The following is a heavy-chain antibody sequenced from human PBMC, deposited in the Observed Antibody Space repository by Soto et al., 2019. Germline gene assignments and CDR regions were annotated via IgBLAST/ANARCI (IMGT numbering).Heavy chain of an antibody. J-gene: IGHJ4*02. CDR3: ARVDPRGVAVVRDY. Sequence: ASVKVSCKASGNTFASHGFSWVRQAPGQGLEWMGWISGFNGQTNYALKFQGRVTLTTDTSTCTAYMELRSLRSDDTAVYFCARVDPRGVAVVRDYWGQGTLVTVSS. CDR2: ISGFNGQT. V-gene: IGHV1-18*01. CDR1: GNTFASHG. D-gene: IGHD3-10*01.